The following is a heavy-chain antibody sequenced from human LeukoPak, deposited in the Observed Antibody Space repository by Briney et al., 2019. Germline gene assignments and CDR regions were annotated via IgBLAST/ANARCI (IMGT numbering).Heavy chain of an antibody. CDR3: VKITSVTGGDC. Sequence: GGSLRLSCSASGFTFSAYAMYWVRQAPGKGLEYVSGISNNGGSSFYADSVKGRFTISRDNSKNTLYLQMSSLRAEDTAVYYCVKITSVTGGDCWGQGTRLTVSS. V-gene: IGHV3-64D*09. J-gene: IGHJ4*02. D-gene: IGHD1-1*01. CDR2: ISNNGGSS. CDR1: GFTFSAYA.